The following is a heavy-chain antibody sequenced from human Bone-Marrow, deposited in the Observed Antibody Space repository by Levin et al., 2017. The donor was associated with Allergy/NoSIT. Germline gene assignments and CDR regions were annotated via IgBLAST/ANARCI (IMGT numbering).Heavy chain of an antibody. Sequence: KSSETLSLTCAVYGGSFSSYFWTWLRQSPGKGLEWIGEISYTGATNYNPSLTSRVTMSVDTSKSQFSLTLSSVTAADTSMYYCARVKGGTYRSFDFWGQGTLVTVST. CDR2: ISYTGAT. J-gene: IGHJ4*02. V-gene: IGHV4-34*01. CDR1: GGSFSSYF. CDR3: ARVKGGTYRSFDF. D-gene: IGHD1-26*01.